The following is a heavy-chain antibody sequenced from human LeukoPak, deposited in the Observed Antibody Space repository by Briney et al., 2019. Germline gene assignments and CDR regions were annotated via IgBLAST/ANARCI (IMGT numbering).Heavy chain of an antibody. CDR1: GGSISSYY. CDR2: IYYSGST. J-gene: IGHJ4*02. V-gene: IGHV4-59*01. Sequence: SETLSLTRTVSGGSISSYYWSWIRQPPGKGLEWIGYIYYSGSTNYNPSLKSRVTISVDTSKNQFSLKLSSVTAADTAVYYCARAPAAAGLNFDYWGQGTLVTVSS. CDR3: ARAPAAAGLNFDY. D-gene: IGHD6-13*01.